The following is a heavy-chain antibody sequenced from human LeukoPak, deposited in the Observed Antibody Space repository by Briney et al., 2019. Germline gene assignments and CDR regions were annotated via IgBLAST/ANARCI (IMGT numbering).Heavy chain of an antibody. J-gene: IGHJ4*02. CDR1: GYSFTSYW. CDR2: IYPGDSDS. V-gene: IGHV5-51*01. D-gene: IGHD6-19*01. CDR3: ARRRAVAGTYYFDY. Sequence: GESLKISCKGSGYSFTSYWIGWVRQMPGKGLEWMGIIYPGDSDSRYSSSFQGQVTISADKSISTAYLQWSSLKASDTAMYYCARRRAVAGTYYFDYWGQGTLVTVSS.